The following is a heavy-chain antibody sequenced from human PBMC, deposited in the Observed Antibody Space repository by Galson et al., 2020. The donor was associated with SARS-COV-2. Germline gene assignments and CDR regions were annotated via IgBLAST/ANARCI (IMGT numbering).Heavy chain of an antibody. CDR3: ARTYLVRGVVIARRDYYYMDV. CDR2: INHNGST. V-gene: IGHV4-34*01. D-gene: IGHD3-10*01. J-gene: IGHJ6*03. CDR1: GGSFSGYF. Sequence: SETLSLTCAVFGGSFSGYFWSWIRQPPGKGLEWIGEINHNGSTNYNASLESRVSISVDPSKNQFSLMLSSVTAADTAVYFCARTYLVRGVVIARRDYYYMDVWGKGTTVTVSS.